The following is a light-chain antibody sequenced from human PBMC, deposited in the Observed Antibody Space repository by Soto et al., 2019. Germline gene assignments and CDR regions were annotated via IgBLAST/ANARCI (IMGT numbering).Light chain of an antibody. CDR2: AAS. CDR1: LDIGSS. CDR3: QQLDRYPLT. Sequence: IQLTQSPCSLSASVGDRVTITCRASLDIGSSLAWYQQKPGKAPRLLIYAASTLQSGVPSRFSGSGSGTDFTLSISSLQPEDFATYYCQQLDRYPLTFGQGTKVEIK. V-gene: IGKV1-9*01. J-gene: IGKJ1*01.